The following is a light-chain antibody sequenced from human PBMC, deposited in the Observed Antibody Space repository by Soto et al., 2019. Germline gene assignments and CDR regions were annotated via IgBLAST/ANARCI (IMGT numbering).Light chain of an antibody. CDR3: HQYDSSPLS. J-gene: IGKJ4*01. V-gene: IGKV3-20*01. CDR2: RAS. Sequence: EIVLTQSPGALSLSPGERATLSCRASQSVSSSFLAWYQQKPGQAPRLLIYRASSRATGIPDRFSGSGSGTDFTLTISRLEPEDFAVYYCHQYDSSPLSFGGGTTVEIK. CDR1: QSVSSSF.